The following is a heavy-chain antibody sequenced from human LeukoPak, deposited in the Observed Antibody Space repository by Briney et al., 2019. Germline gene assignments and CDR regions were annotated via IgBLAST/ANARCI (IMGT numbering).Heavy chain of an antibody. CDR1: GFNFNIYS. V-gene: IGHV3-48*01. J-gene: IGHJ3*02. D-gene: IGHD3-22*01. CDR3: ARDSGYPYDVFDI. Sequence: GGSLRLSCAASGFNFNIYSLNWVRQAPGRGLEWVSYISASGTTVYYADSVKGRFTISRDDAKRSLYLQMNSLRVEDTAVYYCARDSGYPYDVFDIWGQGTKVTVSS. CDR2: ISASGTTV.